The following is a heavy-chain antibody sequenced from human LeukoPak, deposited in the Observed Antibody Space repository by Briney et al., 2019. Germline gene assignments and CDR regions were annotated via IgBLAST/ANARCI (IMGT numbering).Heavy chain of an antibody. CDR3: ARGPVGGATYYDGDAFDI. Sequence: PSETLSLTCTVSAGSISSSSYSWGWIRQPPGKGLEWIGSIYYSGSTYYNPSLKSRVTISVDTSKNQFSLKLSSVTAVDTAVYYCARGPVGGATYYDGDAFDIWGQGTMVTVSS. V-gene: IGHV4-39*07. CDR2: IYYSGST. CDR1: AGSISSSSYS. J-gene: IGHJ3*02. D-gene: IGHD1-26*01.